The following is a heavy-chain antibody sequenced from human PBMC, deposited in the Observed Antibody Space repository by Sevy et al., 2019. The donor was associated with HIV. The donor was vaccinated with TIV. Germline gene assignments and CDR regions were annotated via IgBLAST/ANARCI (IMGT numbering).Heavy chain of an antibody. Sequence: ASVKVSCKASGGTFSSYAISWVRQAPGQGLEWMGGIIPIFGTANYAQKFQGRVTITADKSTSTAYMELSSLRSEETAVYYCASRVGDGYNSVPFDYWGQGTLVTVSS. CDR1: GGTFSSYA. CDR2: IIPIFGTA. D-gene: IGHD5-12*01. CDR3: ASRVGDGYNSVPFDY. V-gene: IGHV1-69*06. J-gene: IGHJ4*02.